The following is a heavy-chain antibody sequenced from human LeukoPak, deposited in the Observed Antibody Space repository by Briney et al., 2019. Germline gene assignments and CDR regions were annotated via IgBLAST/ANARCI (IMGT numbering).Heavy chain of an antibody. D-gene: IGHD1-1*01. CDR2: ISGSGGST. V-gene: IGHV3-23*01. CDR1: GFTFSSYG. Sequence: GGSLRLSCAASGFTFSSYGMDWVRQAPGKGLEWVSAISGSGGSTYYADSVKGRFTISRDNSKNTLYLQMNSLRAEDTAVYYCAKDRSSYWNFDYWGQGTLVTVSS. CDR3: AKDRSSYWNFDY. J-gene: IGHJ4*02.